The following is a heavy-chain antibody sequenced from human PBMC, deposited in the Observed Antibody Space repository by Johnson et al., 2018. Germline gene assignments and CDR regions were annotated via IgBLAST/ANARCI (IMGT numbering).Heavy chain of an antibody. J-gene: IGHJ3*02. CDR2: MNPQRNYI. CDR3: VSDPSIGIPDAFEN. Sequence: VQLQESGGGLVQPGGSLRLSCAASGFTFSSYSMHWVRQGPGKGLVWVSYMNPQRNYILYADSVKGRFTISRDNAKNTLYLQMNSLRAEDTAVYYCVSDPSIGIPDAFENWGHGTMVTVSS. CDR1: GFTFSSYS. V-gene: IGHV3-74*03. D-gene: IGHD2/OR15-2a*01.